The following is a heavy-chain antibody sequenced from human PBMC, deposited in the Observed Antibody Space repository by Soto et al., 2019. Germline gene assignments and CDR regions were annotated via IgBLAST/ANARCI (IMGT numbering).Heavy chain of an antibody. CDR3: ASSFVDTAMVPFDY. CDR2: MNPNSGNT. V-gene: IGHV1-8*01. D-gene: IGHD5-18*01. Sequence: ASVKVSCKASGYTFTSYDINWVRQATGQGLEWMGWMNPNSGNTGYAQKFQGRVTMTRNTSISTAYMELSSLRSEDTAVYYCASSFVDTAMVPFDYWGQGTLVTVSS. J-gene: IGHJ4*02. CDR1: GYTFTSYD.